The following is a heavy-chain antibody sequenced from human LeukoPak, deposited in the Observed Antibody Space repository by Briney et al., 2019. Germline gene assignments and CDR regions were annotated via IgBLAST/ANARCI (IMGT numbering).Heavy chain of an antibody. CDR2: IYYSGST. J-gene: IGHJ4*02. V-gene: IGHV4-59*08. D-gene: IGHD3-22*01. CDR3: ARSGSGYNFDY. CDR1: GGSISSYY. Sequence: SETLSLTCTVSGGSISSYYWSWIRQPPGKGLEWIGYIYYSGSTNYNPSLESRVTISVDTSKNQFSLKLSSVTAADTAVYYCARSGSGYNFDYWGQGTLVTVSS.